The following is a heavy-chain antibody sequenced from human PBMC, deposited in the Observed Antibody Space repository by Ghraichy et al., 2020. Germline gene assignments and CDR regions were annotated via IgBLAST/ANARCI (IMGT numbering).Heavy chain of an antibody. CDR1: GFTFSSYS. J-gene: IGHJ4*02. Sequence: GGSLRLSCAASGFTFSSYSMTWVRQAPGKGLEWVSSIIRSSGYTFYADSVKGRFTISRDNAKSSLYLQMNSLRAEDTAVYYCARDDGYHYGFDYWGRGTLVTVSS. CDR2: IIRSSGYT. D-gene: IGHD4-17*01. V-gene: IGHV3-21*01. CDR3: ARDDGYHYGFDY.